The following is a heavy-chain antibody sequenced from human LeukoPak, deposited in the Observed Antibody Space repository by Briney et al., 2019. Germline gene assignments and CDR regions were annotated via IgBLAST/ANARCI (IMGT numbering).Heavy chain of an antibody. D-gene: IGHD3-10*01. CDR3: AANSADYNTLGSSYKV. Sequence: SETLSLTRTVSSASISSSPHFWGWIRQSPGKGLEWIGSISYSGTTYYNPSLKSRVTISVDTSKNHFSLKLSSVTAADTAVYYCAANSADYNTLGSSYKVWGQGTLVTVSS. CDR2: ISYSGTT. CDR1: SASISSSPHF. J-gene: IGHJ4*02. V-gene: IGHV4-39*02.